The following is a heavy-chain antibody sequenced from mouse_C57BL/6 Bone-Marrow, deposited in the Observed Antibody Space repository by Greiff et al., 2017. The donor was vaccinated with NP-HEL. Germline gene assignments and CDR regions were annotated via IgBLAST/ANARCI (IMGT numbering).Heavy chain of an antibody. D-gene: IGHD1-1*01. Sequence: EVQVVESEGGLVQPGSSMKLSCTASGFTFSDYYMAWVRQVPEKGLEWVANINYDGSSTYYLDSLKSRFIISRDNAKNILYLQMSSLKSEDTATYYCARDYYGAPMDYWGQGTSVTVSS. J-gene: IGHJ4*01. CDR3: ARDYYGAPMDY. V-gene: IGHV5-16*01. CDR1: GFTFSDYY. CDR2: INYDGSST.